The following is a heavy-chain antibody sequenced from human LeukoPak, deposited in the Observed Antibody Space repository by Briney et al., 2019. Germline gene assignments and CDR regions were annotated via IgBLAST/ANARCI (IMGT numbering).Heavy chain of an antibody. J-gene: IGHJ4*02. V-gene: IGHV3-23*01. CDR1: GFTLSSYA. D-gene: IGHD2-15*01. CDR3: ARDRYCSGGSCHGDFAY. CDR2: ISYSGGNT. Sequence: HPGGSLRLSCAASGFTLSSYAMSGVRPAPGKGREWVSTISYSGGNTDYADSAEGGFTVSRDNSKNTLYLQVNSLRAGDTAVYYCARDRYCSGGSCHGDFAYWGQGTLVTVSS.